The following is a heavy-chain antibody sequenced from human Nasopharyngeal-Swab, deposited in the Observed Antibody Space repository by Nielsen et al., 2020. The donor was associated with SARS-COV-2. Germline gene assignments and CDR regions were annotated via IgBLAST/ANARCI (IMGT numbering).Heavy chain of an antibody. CDR3: ARLVAVAGGGGGGADY. Sequence: GGSLRLSCKGSGYSFTSYWIGWVRQMPGKGLEWMGIIYPGDSDTRYSPSFQGQVTISADKSISTAYLQWSSLKASDTAMYYCARLVAVAGGGGGGADYWGQGTLATVSS. D-gene: IGHD6-19*01. J-gene: IGHJ4*02. V-gene: IGHV5-51*01. CDR2: IYPGDSDT. CDR1: GYSFTSYW.